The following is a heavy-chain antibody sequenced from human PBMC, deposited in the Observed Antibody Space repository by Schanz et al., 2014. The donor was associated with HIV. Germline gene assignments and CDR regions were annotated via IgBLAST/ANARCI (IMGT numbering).Heavy chain of an antibody. CDR3: ASPLLYDSLDV. J-gene: IGHJ6*02. V-gene: IGHV3-30*03. CDR2: ISYDGSNK. Sequence: QVQLVESGGGVVQPGRSLRLSCAASGFTFSSYGMHWVRQAPGKGLEWVAVISYDGSNKYYADSVKGRFTISRDNSKNTLYLQMNSXXXEDTAVYYCASPLLYDSLDVWGQGTTVTVSS. CDR1: GFTFSSYG. D-gene: IGHD3-22*01.